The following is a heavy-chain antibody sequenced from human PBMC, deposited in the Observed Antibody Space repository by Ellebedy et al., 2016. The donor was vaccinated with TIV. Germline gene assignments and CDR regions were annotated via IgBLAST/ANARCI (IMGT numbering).Heavy chain of an antibody. CDR2: IRTTGT. CDR3: VKRRNVETESYTFFDY. Sequence: GESLKISXAASGFSFTNYDMGWVRQAPGKGLEWVSTIRTTGTYYADSVGGRFTVSRDNSKNTLWLQMTSLTAEDTAVYYCVKRRNVETESYTFFDYWGQGTLVTVSS. J-gene: IGHJ4*02. D-gene: IGHD5-24*01. CDR1: GFSFTNYD. V-gene: IGHV3-23*01.